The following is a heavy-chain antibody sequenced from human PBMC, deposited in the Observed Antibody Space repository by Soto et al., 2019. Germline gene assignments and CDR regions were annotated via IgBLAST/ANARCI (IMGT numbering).Heavy chain of an antibody. CDR1: GISLGTSGVG. CDR3: ARGLATLPVFAFDV. Sequence: SGPTLVNPTQTLTLTCTLSGISLGTSGVGLGWVRQTPGKALEWLALVYWNDDKHYRPSLKGRLTITKNTSKNQAVLTMTNMDPVDTATYYCARGLATLPVFAFDVWGQGTVVTVSS. V-gene: IGHV2-5*01. J-gene: IGHJ3*01. D-gene: IGHD1-1*01. CDR2: VYWNDDK.